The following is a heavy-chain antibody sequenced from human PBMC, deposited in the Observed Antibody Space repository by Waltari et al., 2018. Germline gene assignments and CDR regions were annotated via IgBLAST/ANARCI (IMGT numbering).Heavy chain of an antibody. CDR2: FYQSGNT. V-gene: IGHV4-38-2*02. CDR1: GYFMNNRYS. D-gene: IGHD1-20*01. Sequence: QVQLQESGPGLVKPSETLSLTCNVAGYFMNNRYSWGWTRQPPGKGLEWIGGFYQSGNTYYNPSLQSRVTISMAPSKNQFSLNLSSVTAADTAMYYCVSGRGGHRFDGMDVWGQGTTVTVSS. J-gene: IGHJ6*02. CDR3: VSGRGGHRFDGMDV.